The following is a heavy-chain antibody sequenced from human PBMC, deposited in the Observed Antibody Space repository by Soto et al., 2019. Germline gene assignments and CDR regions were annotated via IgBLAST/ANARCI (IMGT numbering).Heavy chain of an antibody. J-gene: IGHJ4*02. CDR2: ISGSGGST. CDR3: AKSRVFIGAIVTLLDS. V-gene: IGHV3-23*01. Sequence: PGGSLRLSCAASGFTFSSYAMSWVRQAPGKGLEWVSAISGSGGSTYYADSVKGRFTISRDNSKNTLYLQMNSLRAEDTAVYYCAKSRVFIGAIVTLLDSWGQGTQVTVS. D-gene: IGHD1-26*01. CDR1: GFTFSSYA.